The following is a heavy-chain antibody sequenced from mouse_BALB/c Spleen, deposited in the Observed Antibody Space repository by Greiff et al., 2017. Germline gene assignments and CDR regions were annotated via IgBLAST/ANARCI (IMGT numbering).Heavy chain of an antibody. CDR1: GFTFSSSG. CDR2: ISSGGSYT. Sequence: EVQLVESGGDLVKPGGSLKLSCAASGFTFSSSGMSWVRQTPDKRLEWVATISSGGSYTYYPDSVQGRFTISRDNAKNTLYLQMSSLKSEDTAMYYGARHDYGNFAWFAYWGQGTLVTVSA. D-gene: IGHD2-1*01. V-gene: IGHV5-6*01. CDR3: ARHDYGNFAWFAY. J-gene: IGHJ3*01.